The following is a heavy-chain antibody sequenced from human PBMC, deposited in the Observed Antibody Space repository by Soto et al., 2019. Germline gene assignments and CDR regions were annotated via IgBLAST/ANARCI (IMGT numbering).Heavy chain of an antibody. CDR3: VRKYPGTRPFDY. CDR2: IGTDGNT. Sequence: EVQLLESGGDLVQPGGSLRLSCAASGFTFNSYAMNWVRQAPGKGLAWVSAIGTDGNTYYAYSVKGRFTISRDNSRTTLYLQMNSLRVEDTALYYCVRKYPGTRPFDYWGQGTLVTVSS. J-gene: IGHJ4*01. V-gene: IGHV3-23*01. D-gene: IGHD2-2*01. CDR1: GFTFNSYA.